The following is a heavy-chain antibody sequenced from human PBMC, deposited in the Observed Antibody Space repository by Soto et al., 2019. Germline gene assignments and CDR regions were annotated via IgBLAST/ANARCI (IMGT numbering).Heavy chain of an antibody. J-gene: IGHJ5*02. CDR3: ARGPRGGDPVDWFDP. CDR2: IYYSGST. CDR1: GGSVSSGSYY. D-gene: IGHD2-21*02. V-gene: IGHV4-61*01. Sequence: SETLSLTCTVSGGSVSSGSYYWSWIRQPPGKGLEWIGYIYYSGSTNYNPSLKSRVTISVDTSKNQFSLKLSSVTAADTAVYYCARGPRGGDPVDWFDPWGQGTLVTVSS.